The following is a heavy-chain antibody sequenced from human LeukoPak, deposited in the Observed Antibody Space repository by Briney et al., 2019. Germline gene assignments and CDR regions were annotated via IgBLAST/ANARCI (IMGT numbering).Heavy chain of an antibody. CDR1: GFTFSSYG. CDR3: AKDLVKAVAGTGACSDA. D-gene: IGHD6-19*01. Sequence: GGSLRLSCAASGFTFSSYGMHWVRQAPGKGLGWVAFIRNDGSNKYYADSVKGRFTISRDNSKNTLYLQMNSLRAEDTAVYYCAKDLVKAVAGTGACSDAWGKGTPVTVSS. V-gene: IGHV3-30*02. CDR2: IRNDGSNK. J-gene: IGHJ5*02.